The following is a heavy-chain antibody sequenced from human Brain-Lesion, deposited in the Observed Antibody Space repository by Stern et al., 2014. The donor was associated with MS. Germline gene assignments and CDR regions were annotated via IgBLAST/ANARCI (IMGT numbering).Heavy chain of an antibody. J-gene: IGHJ5*02. CDR2: IYYSGDT. V-gene: IGHV4-39*01. Sequence: QVQLQESGPGLVKPSETLSLTCTVAGGSVSSTSYAWAWIRQPPGKGLEWIGTIYYSGDTYYSPSLKSRLTISLDTSQNPFSLQLSSVTAADTAVYYCAGEEDIRYCSGGSCTGNWFDPWGQGTLVTVSS. CDR3: AGEEDIRYCSGGSCTGNWFDP. CDR1: GGSVSSTSYA. D-gene: IGHD2-15*01.